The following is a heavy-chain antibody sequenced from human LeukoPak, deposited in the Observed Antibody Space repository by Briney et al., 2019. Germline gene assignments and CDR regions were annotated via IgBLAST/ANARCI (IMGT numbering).Heavy chain of an antibody. CDR2: TYYSGST. CDR1: GGSISSYY. Sequence: SETPSLTCTVSGGSISSYYWSWIRQPPGKGLEWIGYTYYSGSTNYNPSLKSRVTISVDTSKNQFSLNLSSVTAADTAVYYCARAQSGYYYGGFDYWGQGTLVTVSS. CDR3: ARAQSGYYYGGFDY. V-gene: IGHV4-59*01. J-gene: IGHJ4*02. D-gene: IGHD3-22*01.